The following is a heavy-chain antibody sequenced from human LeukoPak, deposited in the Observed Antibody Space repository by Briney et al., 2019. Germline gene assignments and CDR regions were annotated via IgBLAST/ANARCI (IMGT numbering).Heavy chain of an antibody. CDR2: IHPGDSHT. CDR1: GYTFTKYW. D-gene: IGHD2-2*01. V-gene: IGHV5-51*01. J-gene: IGHJ2*01. Sequence: GESLKISCEGSGYTFTKYWIGWVRQMPGKGLEWMGIIHPGDSHTWYSPSFQGQVTISADKSISMAYLQWSSLRASDTAMYFCARQPGMTAKSWYFDLWGRGTLVTVSS. CDR3: ARQPGMTAKSWYFDL.